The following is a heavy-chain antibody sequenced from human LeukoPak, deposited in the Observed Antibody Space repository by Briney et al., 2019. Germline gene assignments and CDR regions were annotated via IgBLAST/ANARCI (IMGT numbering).Heavy chain of an antibody. D-gene: IGHD5-24*01. V-gene: IGHV3-21*01. CDR3: ARPRGNVEMATIPFDY. CDR2: ISSSSIYV. CDR1: GFSFSSYS. J-gene: IGHJ4*02. Sequence: GGSLRLSCAASGFSFSSYSMNWVRQAPGKGLEWVSSISSSSIYVYYADSLKGRFTISRDNARNSLYLQMNSLRAEDTAVYYCARPRGNVEMATIPFDYWGQGTVVTVSS.